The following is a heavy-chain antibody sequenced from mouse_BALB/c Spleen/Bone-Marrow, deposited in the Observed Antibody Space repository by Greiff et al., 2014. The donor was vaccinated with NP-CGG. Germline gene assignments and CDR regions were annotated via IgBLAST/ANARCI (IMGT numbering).Heavy chain of an antibody. CDR3: TREEDYDGNYKFAY. V-gene: IGHV5-6-4*01. D-gene: IGHD2-3*01. J-gene: IGHJ3*01. Sequence: EVKVEESGGDLVKPGGSLKLSCAASGFTFSTYIMSWVRQTPEKRLEWVATISSGGRYIFYPDSVKGRFTLSRDNAKDTLYLQMSSLRSDDTAMYYCTREEDYDGNYKFAYWGQGTLVTVSA. CDR1: GFTFSTYI. CDR2: ISSGGRYI.